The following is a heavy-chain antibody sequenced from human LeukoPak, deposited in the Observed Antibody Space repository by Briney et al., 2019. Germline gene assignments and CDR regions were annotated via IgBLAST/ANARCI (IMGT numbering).Heavy chain of an antibody. CDR2: IYGDNGGT. Sequence: ASVKVSCKASGYSFSSYAMNWVRQAPGQRLEWMGWIYGDNGGTKYSQEFQGRVTITRDTSASTAYMELSSLRSEDMAVYYCVRGVPGVYFYYYMDVWGKGTTVTVSS. CDR1: GYSFSSYA. J-gene: IGHJ6*03. V-gene: IGHV1-3*03. D-gene: IGHD2-8*01. CDR3: VRGVPGVYFYYYMDV.